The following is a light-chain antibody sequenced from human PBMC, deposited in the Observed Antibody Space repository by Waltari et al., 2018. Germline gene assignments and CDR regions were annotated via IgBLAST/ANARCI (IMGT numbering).Light chain of an antibody. Sequence: IVLTQSPGTLSSSPGGRATLSCRASQTIGHYLAWYQQKPGQAPRLLIYASSTRATGIPDRFSGSGSGADFSLTITGLEPDDFAVYYCQHHFRLPATFGQGTKV. V-gene: IGKV3-20*01. J-gene: IGKJ1*01. CDR1: QTIGHY. CDR2: ASS. CDR3: QHHFRLPAT.